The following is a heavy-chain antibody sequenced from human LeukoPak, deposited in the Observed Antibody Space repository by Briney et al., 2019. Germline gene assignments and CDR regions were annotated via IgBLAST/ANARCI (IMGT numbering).Heavy chain of an antibody. CDR3: ASTSIDAFDI. D-gene: IGHD3-16*01. Sequence: ASVKVSCKASGGTFSSYAISWVRQAPGQGLEWMGRIIPIFGTANYAQKFQGRVTITTDESTSTAYMELSSLRSEDTAVYYCASTSIDAFDIWGQGTMVTVSS. J-gene: IGHJ3*02. V-gene: IGHV1-69*05. CDR1: GGTFSSYA. CDR2: IIPIFGTA.